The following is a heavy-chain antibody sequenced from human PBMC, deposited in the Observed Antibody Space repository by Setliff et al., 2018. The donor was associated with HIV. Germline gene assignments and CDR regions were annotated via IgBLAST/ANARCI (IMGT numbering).Heavy chain of an antibody. CDR1: GYTFTQSHD. D-gene: IGHD3-16*01. CDR2: INLVTGKT. Sequence: GGSLRLSCKTSGYTFTQSHDLHWVRQVPGQGPEWMGWINLVTGKTAYLQKFQGRVIITRDTSASTAFMEMSSLRSEDTAVYFCANGGSGGQFDHWGQGTLVTVSS. V-gene: IGHV1-3*01. J-gene: IGHJ4*02. CDR3: ANGGSGGQFDH.